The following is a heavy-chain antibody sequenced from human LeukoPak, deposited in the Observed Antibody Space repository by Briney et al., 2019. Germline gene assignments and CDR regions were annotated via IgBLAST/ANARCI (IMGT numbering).Heavy chain of an antibody. J-gene: IGHJ4*02. CDR1: GNYW. V-gene: IGHV3-74*01. Sequence: GGSLRLSCAASGNYWMHWVRQAPGKRLVWVSHINSDGSWTSYADSVKGRFTISKDNAKNTVYLQMNSLRAEDTAVYYCVSFYETYWGRGTLVTVSS. CDR3: VSFYETY. CDR2: INSDGSWT. D-gene: IGHD2/OR15-2a*01.